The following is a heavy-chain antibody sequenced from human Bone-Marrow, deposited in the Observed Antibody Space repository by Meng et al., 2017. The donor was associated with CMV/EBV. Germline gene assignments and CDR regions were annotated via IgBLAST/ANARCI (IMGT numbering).Heavy chain of an antibody. D-gene: IGHD1-1*01. CDR3: ATFRDDRFDF. V-gene: IGHV3-23*01. J-gene: IGHJ4*02. Sequence: LSCSTSGFTFSRYAVSSVRQAPGRGLGWISGISGTGTAPYYRDSVKGRCTISRDNSKMTVFLQRNSLRVEDTAVYYCATFRDDRFDFWGQGTLVTVSS. CDR2: ISGTGTAP. CDR1: GFTFSRYA.